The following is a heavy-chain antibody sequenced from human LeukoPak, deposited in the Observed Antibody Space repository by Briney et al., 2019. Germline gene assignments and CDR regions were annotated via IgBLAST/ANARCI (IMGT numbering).Heavy chain of an antibody. V-gene: IGHV4-59*01. J-gene: IGHJ5*02. CDR2: AHYSGST. CDR1: GGSISSYY. D-gene: IGHD3-10*01. CDR3: ARSHLLWFGELQGSWFHP. Sequence: SETLSLTCTVPGGSISSYYWTWIRQPPGKGLEWIGCAHYSGSTNYNPSLESRVTISVDTSKNQFSLRLTSLTPADTAVYYCARSHLLWFGELQGSWFHPWGQGTLVTVSS.